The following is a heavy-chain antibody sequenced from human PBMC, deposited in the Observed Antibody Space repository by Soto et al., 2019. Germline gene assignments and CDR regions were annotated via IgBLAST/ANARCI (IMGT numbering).Heavy chain of an antibody. J-gene: IGHJ4*02. D-gene: IGHD3-3*01. Sequence: PGGSLRLSCAASGFTFRSYAIHWVRQASGKGLEWVAVISRDGTNKYYVDSVKGRFTISRDNSKDTVYLQMNSLRDEDSAMFYCAHSRSGAVADSFDFWGQGTLVTVSS. CDR2: ISRDGTNK. V-gene: IGHV3-30*04. CDR3: AHSRSGAVADSFDF. CDR1: GFTFRSYA.